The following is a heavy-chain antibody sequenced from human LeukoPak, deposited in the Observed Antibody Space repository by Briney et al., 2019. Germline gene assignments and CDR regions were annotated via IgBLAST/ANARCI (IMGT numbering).Heavy chain of an antibody. J-gene: IGHJ4*02. D-gene: IGHD3-16*01. CDR3: ARDREGKYDARGWGTALDY. CDR2: ISYDGSNK. V-gene: IGHV3-30*04. Sequence: PGRSLRLSCAASGFTFSSYTIHWVRQAPGKGLEWVAVISYDGSNKYYAESVKGRFTISRDNSRNTLYLQMNSLRVEDTALYYCARDREGKYDARGWGTALDYWGQGTLVTVSS. CDR1: GFTFSSYT.